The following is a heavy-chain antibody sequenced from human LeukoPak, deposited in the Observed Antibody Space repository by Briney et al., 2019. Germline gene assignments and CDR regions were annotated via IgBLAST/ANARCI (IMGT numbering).Heavy chain of an antibody. CDR1: GGTFTSYA. D-gene: IGHD2-2*01. J-gene: IGHJ3*02. V-gene: IGHV1-69*01. Sequence: SLKVSCKSSGGTFTSYAISWVRQAPGQGLEWMGGIVPIFGATNYAQKFQGRVTITADESASTAYMELSSLRSEDTAVYYCARNGVGVVVPAADNDETLGAFDIWGQGTMVTVSS. CDR2: IVPIFGAT. CDR3: ARNGVGVVVPAADNDETLGAFDI.